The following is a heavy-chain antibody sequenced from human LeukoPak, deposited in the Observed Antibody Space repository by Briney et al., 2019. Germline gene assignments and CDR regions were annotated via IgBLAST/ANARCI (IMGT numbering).Heavy chain of an antibody. Sequence: ASVKVSCKASGYTYTTDGISWGRQAPGQGLEWMGWIDTYSGKTNYAQKFQGRVTMTSDTSTSTAYMELRSLRSDDTAVYYCARDRGIAEADSFDPWGQGTLVTVSS. CDR2: IDTYSGKT. D-gene: IGHD6-13*01. J-gene: IGHJ5*02. V-gene: IGHV1-18*01. CDR1: GYTYTTDG. CDR3: ARDRGIAEADSFDP.